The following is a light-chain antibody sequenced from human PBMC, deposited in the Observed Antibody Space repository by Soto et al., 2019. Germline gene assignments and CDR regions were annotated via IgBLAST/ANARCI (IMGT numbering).Light chain of an antibody. Sequence: DIQLTQSPSFLSASVGDRVTITCRASQGISSYLAWYQQKPGKAPKLLVYAASTLQSGVPLRFSGSGSGTSFTLTISSLQPEDFATYYCQQLKSYPRTFGQGTKVDIK. CDR1: QGISSY. CDR2: AAS. J-gene: IGKJ1*01. V-gene: IGKV1-9*01. CDR3: QQLKSYPRT.